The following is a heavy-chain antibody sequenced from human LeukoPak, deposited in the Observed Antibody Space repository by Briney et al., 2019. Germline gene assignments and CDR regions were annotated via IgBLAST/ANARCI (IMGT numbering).Heavy chain of an antibody. D-gene: IGHD4-17*01. CDR2: INPNSGGT. V-gene: IGHV1-2*02. Sequence: PGASVKVSCKASGYTFTGYYMHWVRQAPGQGLEWMGWINPNSGGTNYAQKFQGRVTMTRDTSISTAYMELSRLRSDDTAVYYCARTNGDSMTYYFDYWGQGTLVTVSS. CDR1: GYTFTGYY. J-gene: IGHJ4*02. CDR3: ARTNGDSMTYYFDY.